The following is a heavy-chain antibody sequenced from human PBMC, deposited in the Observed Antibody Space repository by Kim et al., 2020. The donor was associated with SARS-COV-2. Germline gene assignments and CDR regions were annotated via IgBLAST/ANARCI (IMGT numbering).Heavy chain of an antibody. J-gene: IGHJ6*02. V-gene: IGHV3-49*04. CDR1: GFTFGDYA. CDR2: IRSKAYGGTT. Sequence: GGSLRLSCTASGFTFGDYAMSWVRQAPGKGLEWVGFIRSKAYGGTTEYAASVKGRFTISRDDSKSIAYLQMNSLKTEDTAVHYCTRVYGDHYYYYGMDVWGQGTTVTVSS. D-gene: IGHD4-17*01. CDR3: TRVYGDHYYYYGMDV.